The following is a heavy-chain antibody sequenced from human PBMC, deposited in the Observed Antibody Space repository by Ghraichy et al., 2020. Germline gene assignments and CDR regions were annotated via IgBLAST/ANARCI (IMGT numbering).Heavy chain of an antibody. CDR1: GFTVSSNY. Sequence: GGSLRLSCAASGFTVSSNYMSWVRQAPGKGLEWVSVIYSGGSTYYADSVKGRFTISRDNSKNTLYLQMNSLRAEDTAVYYCARDLWGVTTFDYWGQGTLVTVSS. V-gene: IGHV3-53*01. D-gene: IGHD4-11*01. CDR2: IYSGGST. CDR3: ARDLWGVTTFDY. J-gene: IGHJ4*02.